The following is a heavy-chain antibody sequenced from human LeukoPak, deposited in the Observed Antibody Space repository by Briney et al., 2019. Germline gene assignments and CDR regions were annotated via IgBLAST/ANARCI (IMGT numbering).Heavy chain of an antibody. CDR2: IYYSGTT. CDR3: ARLLDNDSSGYPDTFDM. CDR1: GGSMSSHY. Sequence: SETLSLTCTVSGGSMSSHYWSWIRQPPGKGLEWIGFIYYSGTTKYSPSLQSRVTMLLDAPKNQFSLKLTSVTAADTALYYCARLLDNDSSGYPDTFDMWGQGTMVTVSS. D-gene: IGHD3-22*01. J-gene: IGHJ3*02. V-gene: IGHV4-59*11.